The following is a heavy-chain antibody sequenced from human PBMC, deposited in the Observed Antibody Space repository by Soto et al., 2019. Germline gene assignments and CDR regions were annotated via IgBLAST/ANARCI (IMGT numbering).Heavy chain of an antibody. Sequence: EVQLLQSGGGLVQPGGSLRLSCAASGFTFSSYAMSWFRQAPGKGLEWVSAISGGSGNIFYADSVKGRFTISRENSKNTLYLQMSILRAADTAIYYCAKDQGFIAVRRGNWFDPWGQGTLVTVSS. J-gene: IGHJ5*02. D-gene: IGHD6-6*01. CDR1: GFTFSSYA. CDR3: AKDQGFIAVRRGNWFDP. CDR2: ISGGSGNI. V-gene: IGHV3-23*01.